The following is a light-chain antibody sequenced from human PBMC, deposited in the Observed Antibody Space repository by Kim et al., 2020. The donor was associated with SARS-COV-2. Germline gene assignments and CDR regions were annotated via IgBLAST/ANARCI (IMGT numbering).Light chain of an antibody. CDR2: GAS. Sequence: YPGERATLSCRASQSVNNNYLAWYQQKPGQSPRLLIYGASSRATGIPDRFRGSGSGTDFTLTINRLESEDFAVYYCQQYGGSPFTFGPGTKVDIK. CDR1: QSVNNNY. V-gene: IGKV3-20*01. J-gene: IGKJ3*01. CDR3: QQYGGSPFT.